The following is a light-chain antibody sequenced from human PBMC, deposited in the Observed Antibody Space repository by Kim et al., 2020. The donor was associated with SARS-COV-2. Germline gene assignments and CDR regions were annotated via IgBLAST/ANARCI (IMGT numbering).Light chain of an antibody. CDR1: QSPGKW. J-gene: IGKJ1*01. V-gene: IGKV1-5*03. Sequence: SASVGDRRTITCRASQSPGKWLAWYQQRPGKAPKLLIYQAFTLESGVPSRFSGGGSGTELTLTISSLEPDDSATYYCQQYKTYPWTFGQGTKLEI. CDR2: QAF. CDR3: QQYKTYPWT.